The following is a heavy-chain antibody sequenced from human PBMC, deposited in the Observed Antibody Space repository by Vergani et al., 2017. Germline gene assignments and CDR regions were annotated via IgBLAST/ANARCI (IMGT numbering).Heavy chain of an antibody. Sequence: QVNLQESGPGLVKPSETLSLTCIVSGGSFNNYYWSWIRQPPGKGLEWIGYIYYTGITNYNPSLKSRVTISIDTSEKQLSLKLSSVTAADTAVYYCARGRRGSSAAFDIWGQGTMVTVSS. CDR2: IYYTGIT. CDR3: ARGRRGSSAAFDI. CDR1: GGSFNNYY. D-gene: IGHD1-26*01. V-gene: IGHV4-59*12. J-gene: IGHJ3*02.